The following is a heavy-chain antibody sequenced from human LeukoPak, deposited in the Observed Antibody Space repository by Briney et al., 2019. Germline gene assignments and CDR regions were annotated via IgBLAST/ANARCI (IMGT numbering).Heavy chain of an antibody. CDR2: INHSGST. CDR3: ARADYALLSKDSWFDP. CDR1: GGSFSGYY. J-gene: IGHJ5*02. D-gene: IGHD2-2*01. V-gene: IGHV4-34*01. Sequence: SETLSLTCAVYGGSFSGYYWSWIRQPPGKGLEWIGEINHSGSTNYNPSLKSRVTISVDTSKNQFSLKLSYVTAADTAVYYCARADYALLSKDSWFDPWGQGTLVTVSS.